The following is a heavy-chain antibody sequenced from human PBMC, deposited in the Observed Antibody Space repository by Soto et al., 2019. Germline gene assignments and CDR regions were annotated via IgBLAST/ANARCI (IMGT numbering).Heavy chain of an antibody. J-gene: IGHJ4*02. CDR3: ASGIAVAGHRPWYFDY. V-gene: IGHV1-69*01. D-gene: IGHD6-19*01. Sequence: QVKLVQSGAEVKKPGSSVKVSCKASGDTFSSYAISWVRQAPGQGLEWMGGTIPVFNTGHYAPQFQGIVTITADESTNTADMELRSLRSEDTAVYYCASGIAVAGHRPWYFDYWGQGTLITVSS. CDR2: TIPVFNTG. CDR1: GDTFSSYA.